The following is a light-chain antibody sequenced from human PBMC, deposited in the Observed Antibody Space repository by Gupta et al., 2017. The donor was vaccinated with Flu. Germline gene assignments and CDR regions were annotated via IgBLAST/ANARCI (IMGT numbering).Light chain of an antibody. Sequence: SIIISCTGTSNDVGNNDCVCSSPPHPDKAHNLVISDGSRRPAGVAGRFSGSKSGNTASLTISALQAEDAADYYCCSDASTNTVVFGGGTRLTGL. CDR1: SNDVGNNDC. V-gene: IGLV2-14*02. J-gene: IGLJ2*01. CDR3: CSDASTNTVV. CDR2: DGS.